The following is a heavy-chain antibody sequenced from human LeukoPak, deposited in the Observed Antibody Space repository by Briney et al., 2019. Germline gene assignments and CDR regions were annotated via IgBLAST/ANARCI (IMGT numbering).Heavy chain of an antibody. CDR1: GGSISSGGYS. Sequence: SETLSLTCAVSGGSISSGGYSWSWIRQPPGKGLEWIGYIYHSGSTYYNPSLKSRVTISVARSKNPFSLKLSSVTAADTAVYSCARSRGYSGYDAFDYWGQGTLVTVSS. V-gene: IGHV4-30-2*01. CDR2: IYHSGST. J-gene: IGHJ4*02. CDR3: ARSRGYSGYDAFDY. D-gene: IGHD5-12*01.